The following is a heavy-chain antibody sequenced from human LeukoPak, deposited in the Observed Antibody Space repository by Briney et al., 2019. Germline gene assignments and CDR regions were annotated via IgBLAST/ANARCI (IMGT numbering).Heavy chain of an antibody. CDR1: GFTFSRYA. CDR3: AKVTTVTTEDY. D-gene: IGHD4-17*01. CDR2: ILASGEST. Sequence: GGSLRLSCAASGFTFSRYAMSWVRQAPGKGLEWVSSILASGESTYYADSVKGRFTISRDNSKNTLYLQMNSLRAEDTAVFYCAKVTTVTTEDYWGQGTLVTVSS. J-gene: IGHJ4*02. V-gene: IGHV3-23*01.